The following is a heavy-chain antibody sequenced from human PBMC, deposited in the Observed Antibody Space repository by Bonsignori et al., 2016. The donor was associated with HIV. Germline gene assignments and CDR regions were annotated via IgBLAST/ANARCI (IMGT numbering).Heavy chain of an antibody. Sequence: GGSLRLSCAASGFTFSSYEMNWVRQAPGKGLEWVSYISSSGSTIYYADSVKGRFTISRDNAKNSLYLQMNSLRAEDTAVYYCARERASDYIFLGIYYYYMDVWGKGTTVTVSS. CDR1: GFTFSSYE. D-gene: IGHD4-11*01. J-gene: IGHJ6*03. CDR3: ARERASDYIFLGIYYYYMDV. V-gene: IGHV3-48*03. CDR2: ISSSGSTI.